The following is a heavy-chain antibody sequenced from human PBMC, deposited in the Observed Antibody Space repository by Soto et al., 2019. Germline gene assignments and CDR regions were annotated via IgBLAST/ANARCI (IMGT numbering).Heavy chain of an antibody. CDR1: GFSLSTSGVG. J-gene: IGHJ5*01. D-gene: IGHD2-15*01. CDR2: IYWEDDK. V-gene: IGHV2-5*02. Sequence: QITLKESGPPLVKPTQTLTLTCTFSGFSLSTSGVGVGWIRQPPGKALEWLTFIYWEDDKRNSPFRKGRLTNTQANSKTSVVLTMPTMAPVDTTTYSRQYLVVAWIPYSFGSWGQGTLATVYS. CDR3: QYLVVAWIPYSFGS.